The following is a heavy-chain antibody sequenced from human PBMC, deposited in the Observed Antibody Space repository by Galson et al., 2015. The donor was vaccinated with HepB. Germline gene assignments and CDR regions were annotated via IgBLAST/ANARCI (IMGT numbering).Heavy chain of an antibody. Sequence: SLRLSCAASGFTFSNYAMSWVRQAPGKGLEWVSGISGSGGTTYGADSVKGRFTISRDNFKNKLYLQMSSLRAEDTAVYYCAKGTGGYADLNSQGSAIDYWGQETLVTVSS. J-gene: IGHJ4*02. D-gene: IGHD6-25*01. CDR3: AKGTGGYADLNSQGSAIDY. V-gene: IGHV3-23*01. CDR1: GFTFSNYA. CDR2: ISGSGGTT.